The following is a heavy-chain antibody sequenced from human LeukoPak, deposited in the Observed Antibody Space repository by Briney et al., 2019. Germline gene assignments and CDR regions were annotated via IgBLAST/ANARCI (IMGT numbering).Heavy chain of an antibody. CDR1: GAPLTPYY. CDR2: YASGST. J-gene: IGHJ4*02. CDR3: ATGDHSFDN. D-gene: IGHD7-27*01. Sequence: SETLSLTCSVSGAPLTPYYWNWIRQPPGKGLEWIGRYASGSTTHNPSHKSQFTMSIDTSKNQISLKLTSVTAADTAVYYCATGDHSFDNWGQGTLVSVTP. V-gene: IGHV4-4*07.